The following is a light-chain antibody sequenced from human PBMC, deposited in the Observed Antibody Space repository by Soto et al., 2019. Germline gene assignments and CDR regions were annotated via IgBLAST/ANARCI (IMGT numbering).Light chain of an antibody. CDR2: EGS. J-gene: IGLJ2*01. Sequence: QSALTQPASVSGSPGQSITISCTGTSSDVGSYNLVSWYQQHPGKAPKLMIYEGSKRPSGVSNRFSGSKSGNTASLTISGLQAEDEADYYCYSYAGSSIVVFGGGTQLTVL. CDR3: YSYAGSSIVV. V-gene: IGLV2-23*01. CDR1: SSDVGSYNL.